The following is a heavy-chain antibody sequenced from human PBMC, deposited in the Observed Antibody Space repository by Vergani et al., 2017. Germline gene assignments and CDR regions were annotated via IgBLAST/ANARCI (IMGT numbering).Heavy chain of an antibody. Sequence: QVQLVQSGAEVKKPGASVKVSCKASGYTFTDYFMHWVRQAPGQGVEWMGWINPNSGGTNYAQEFQGRVTMTRDTSISTAYMELSNLRSDDTAVYYCARVGTSANRDYFDYWGQGTLVTVSS. CDR2: INPNSGGT. CDR1: GYTFTDYF. CDR3: ARVGTSANRDYFDY. J-gene: IGHJ4*02. D-gene: IGHD2-2*01. V-gene: IGHV1-2*02.